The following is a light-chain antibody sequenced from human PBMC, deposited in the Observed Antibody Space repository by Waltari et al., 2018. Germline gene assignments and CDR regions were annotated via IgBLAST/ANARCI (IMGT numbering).Light chain of an antibody. J-gene: IGKJ1*01. V-gene: IGKV3-15*01. CDR3: QQFNDWPRT. CDR2: AAS. Sequence: EVVMTQSPATLSVSPGESATLSCRASRSVGTNVVWYQQRPGRPPRPLIYAASIMATDTPARFRGSGSGTEFSLTISSLQSEDFAVYYCQQFNDWPRTFGQGTRVEI. CDR1: RSVGTN.